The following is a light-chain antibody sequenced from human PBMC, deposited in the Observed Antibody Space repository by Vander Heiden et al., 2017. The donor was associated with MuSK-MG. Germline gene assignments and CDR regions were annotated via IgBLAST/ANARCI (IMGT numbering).Light chain of an antibody. CDR3: SSYAGSRNPGWL. CDR1: SNDVGKYNL. J-gene: IGLJ3*02. Sequence: QSALTQPASVSASPGPSITISCTGNSNDVGKYNLVSWYQQHPGKAPKLLSYDVNKRPSGISDRFAGSKSGNTASLTISGLQPEDEAEDYGSSYAGSRNPGWLFGGGTKLTVL. V-gene: IGLV2-23*02. CDR2: DVN.